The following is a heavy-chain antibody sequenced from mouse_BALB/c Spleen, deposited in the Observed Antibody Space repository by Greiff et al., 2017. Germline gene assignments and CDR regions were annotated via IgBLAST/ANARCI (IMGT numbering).Heavy chain of an antibody. V-gene: IGHV2-9*02. CDR1: GFSLTSYG. D-gene: IGHD4-1*01. CDR3: ARGGWDNAMDY. Sequence: VKLQESGPGLVQPSQSLSITCTVSGFSLTSYGVHWVRQPPGKGLEWLGVIWAGGSTNYNSALMSRLSISKDNSKSQVFLKMNSLQTDDTAMYYCARGGWDNAMDYWGQGTSVTVSS. J-gene: IGHJ4*01. CDR2: IWAGGST.